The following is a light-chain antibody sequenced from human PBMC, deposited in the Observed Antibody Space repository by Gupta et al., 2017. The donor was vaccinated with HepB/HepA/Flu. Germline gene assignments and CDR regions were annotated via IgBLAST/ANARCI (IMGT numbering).Light chain of an antibody. CDR2: GAS. Sequence: DIQLTQSPSFLSASVGDRVTITCRASQAISSYLAWYHQKPGRAPKLLIYGASTLQSGVPSRFSGSGSGAEFTLSITRRQPEDFATYYCQQLHSYPLTFGGGTKVEIK. V-gene: IGKV1-9*01. CDR3: QQLHSYPLT. J-gene: IGKJ4*01. CDR1: QAISSY.